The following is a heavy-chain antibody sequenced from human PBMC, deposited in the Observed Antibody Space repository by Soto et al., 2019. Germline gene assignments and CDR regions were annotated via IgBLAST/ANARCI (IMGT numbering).Heavy chain of an antibody. D-gene: IGHD3-22*01. CDR3: AKGKAYYYDSSGYYF. CDR1: GFTFSSYA. J-gene: IGHJ4*02. CDR2: ISGSGGST. Sequence: PGGSLRLSCAASGFTFSSYAMSWVRQTPGKGLEWVSAISGSGGSTYYADSVKGRFTISRDNSKNTLYLQMNSLRAEDTAVYYCAKGKAYYYDSSGYYFWGQGTLVTVSS. V-gene: IGHV3-23*01.